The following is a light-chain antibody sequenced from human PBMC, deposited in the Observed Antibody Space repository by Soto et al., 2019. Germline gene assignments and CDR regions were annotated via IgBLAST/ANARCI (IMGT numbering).Light chain of an antibody. CDR1: QSISNY. CDR3: QQSSNSPPT. V-gene: IGKV1-39*01. J-gene: IGKJ2*01. Sequence: DIQMTQFPSSLSASVRDRVTITCRASQSISNYLNWYQQIPGKAPKLLIYAASTLQRGVPSRFSGRGSGTVFTLTSSGLQPEDFATYHCQQSSNSPPTFGQGTKLEI. CDR2: AAS.